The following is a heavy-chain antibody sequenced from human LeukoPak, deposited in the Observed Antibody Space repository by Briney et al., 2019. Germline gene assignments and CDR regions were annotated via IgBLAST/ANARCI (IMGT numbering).Heavy chain of an antibody. D-gene: IGHD2-21*01. CDR2: IIPIFGTA. Sequence: GASVKVSCKASGGTSSSYAISWVRQAPGQGLEWMGGIIPIFGTANYAQKFQGRVTITADESTSTAYMELSSLRSEDTAVYYCAGDRDDYGDYWGQGTLVTVSS. CDR3: AGDRDDYGDY. J-gene: IGHJ4*02. V-gene: IGHV1-69*01. CDR1: GGTSSSYA.